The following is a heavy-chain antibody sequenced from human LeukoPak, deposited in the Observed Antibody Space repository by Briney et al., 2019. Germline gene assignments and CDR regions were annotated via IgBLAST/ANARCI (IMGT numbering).Heavy chain of an antibody. CDR1: GGSISSGGYY. Sequence: PSQTLSLTCTVSGGSISSGGYYWSWIRQHPGKGLEWIGYIYYSGSTYYNPSLKSRVTISVDTSKNQFSLKLSSVTAADTAVYYCARVDSSSQQGADYFDYWAREPWSPSPQ. V-gene: IGHV4-31*03. CDR2: IYYSGST. J-gene: IGHJ4*02. CDR3: ARVDSSSQQGADYFDY. D-gene: IGHD6-13*01.